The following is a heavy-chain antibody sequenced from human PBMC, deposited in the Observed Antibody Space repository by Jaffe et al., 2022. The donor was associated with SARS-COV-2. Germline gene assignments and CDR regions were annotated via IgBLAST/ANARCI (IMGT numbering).Heavy chain of an antibody. J-gene: IGHJ6*03. CDR2: INHSGST. V-gene: IGHV4-34*01. CDR1: GGSFSGYY. D-gene: IGHD6-19*01. CDR3: ARGGRIAVAGTLLGSYYYYMDV. Sequence: QVQLQQWGAGLLKPSETLSLTCAVYGGSFSGYYWSWIRQPPGKGLEWIGEINHSGSTNYNPSLKSRVTISVDTSKNQFSLKLSSVTAADTAVYYCARGGRIAVAGTLLGSYYYYMDVWGKGTTVTVSS.